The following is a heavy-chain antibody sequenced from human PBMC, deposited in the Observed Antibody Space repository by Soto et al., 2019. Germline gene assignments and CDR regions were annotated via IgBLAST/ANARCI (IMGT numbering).Heavy chain of an antibody. Sequence: QQQLQESGPGLVKPSETLSLTCTFSGDSISSSKYYWGWIRQPPGKGLEWIGSIYYSGSPYYNSSLKSRVAISVDTSKNHFSLKLTSMNAADTAVYYCATLPHYGEPNAGFWGQGILVTVSS. V-gene: IGHV4-39*02. D-gene: IGHD4-17*01. CDR2: IYYSGSP. CDR1: GDSISSSKYY. J-gene: IGHJ4*02. CDR3: ATLPHYGEPNAGF.